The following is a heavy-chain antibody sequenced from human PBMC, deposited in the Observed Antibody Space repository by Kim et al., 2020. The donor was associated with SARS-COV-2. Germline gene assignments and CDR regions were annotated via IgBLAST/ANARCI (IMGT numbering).Heavy chain of an antibody. CDR3: ARSWDY. Sequence: PDRGGTNYAQKFQGRVTMTRNPSISTAYLELSRLRSDDTAVYYCARSWDYWGQGTLVTVSS. CDR2: PDRGGT. J-gene: IGHJ4*02. V-gene: IGHV1-2*02.